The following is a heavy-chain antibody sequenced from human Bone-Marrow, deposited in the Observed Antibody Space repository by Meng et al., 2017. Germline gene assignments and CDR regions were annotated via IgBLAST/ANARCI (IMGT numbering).Heavy chain of an antibody. Sequence: EVQLVDSGGGLVQPGGCLRLSCAASGFTFSSYWMHWVRQAPGKGLVWVSRINSDWSSTNYADSVKGRFTISRDNAKNTLGLQMNSLRAEDTAVYYCVRDRQQTNWFDPWGQGTLVTVSS. CDR2: INSDWSST. V-gene: IGHV3-74*01. D-gene: IGHD6-13*01. J-gene: IGHJ5*02. CDR3: VRDRQQTNWFDP. CDR1: GFTFSSYW.